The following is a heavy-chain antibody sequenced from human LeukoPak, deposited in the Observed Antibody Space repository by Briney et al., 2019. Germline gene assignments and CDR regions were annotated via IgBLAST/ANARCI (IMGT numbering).Heavy chain of an antibody. CDR1: GFTFSSYG. Sequence: DPGGSLRLSCAASGFTFSSYGMHRVRQAPGKGLEWVAVISYDGSNKYYADSVKGRFTISRDNSKNTLYLQMNSLRAEDTAVYYCAKSYDFWSGYYIYWGQGTLVTVSS. V-gene: IGHV3-30*18. CDR3: AKSYDFWSGYYIY. D-gene: IGHD3-3*01. CDR2: ISYDGSNK. J-gene: IGHJ4*02.